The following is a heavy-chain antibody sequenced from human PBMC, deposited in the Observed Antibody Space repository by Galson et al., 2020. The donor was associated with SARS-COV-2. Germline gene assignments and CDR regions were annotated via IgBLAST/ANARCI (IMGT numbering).Heavy chain of an antibody. Sequence: ASVKVSCKASGYTFTSYGISWVRQAPGQGLEWMGWISAYNGNTNYAQKLQGRVTMTTDTSTSTAYMELRSLRSDDTAVYYCARDRQRGGGGGCYTGHCYYYYMDVWGKGTTVTVSS. D-gene: IGHD2-21*02. CDR3: ARDRQRGGGGGCYTGHCYYYYMDV. CDR1: GYTFTSYG. V-gene: IGHV1-18*01. CDR2: ISAYNGNT. J-gene: IGHJ6*03.